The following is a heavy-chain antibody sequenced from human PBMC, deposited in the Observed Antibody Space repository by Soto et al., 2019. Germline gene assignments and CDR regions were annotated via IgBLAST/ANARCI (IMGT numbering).Heavy chain of an antibody. V-gene: IGHV3-15*01. Sequence: GGSLRLSCAASGCTFSNAWMSWVRQAPGKGLEWVGRIKSKSDGGTIDYAAPVKGRFTISRDDSKNTLYLQMNSLNTEDTAVYYCTPDPGGGVTPREVPDYWGQGTLVTVSS. CDR2: IKSKSDGGTI. CDR3: TPDPGGGVTPREVPDY. D-gene: IGHD2-8*01. CDR1: GCTFSNAW. J-gene: IGHJ4*02.